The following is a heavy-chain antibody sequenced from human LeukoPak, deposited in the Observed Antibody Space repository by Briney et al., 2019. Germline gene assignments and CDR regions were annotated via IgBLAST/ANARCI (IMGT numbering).Heavy chain of an antibody. J-gene: IGHJ4*02. D-gene: IGHD6-19*01. CDR2: ISGSGGST. CDR1: GFTLSNYA. Sequence: GASLRLSCVASGFTLSNYAMSWVRQAPGKGLEWVSSISGSGGSTYQAENVKGRFTISRDNSKNTLYLQMNSLRDEDTAIYYCAAGYTTGWYVRYFDYWSQGTLVTVSS. V-gene: IGHV3-23*01. CDR3: AAGYTTGWYVRYFDY.